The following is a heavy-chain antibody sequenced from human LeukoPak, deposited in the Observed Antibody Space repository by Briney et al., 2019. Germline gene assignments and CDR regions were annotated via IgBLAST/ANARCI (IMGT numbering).Heavy chain of an antibody. CDR1: GFTFSSYW. Sequence: PGGSLRLSCAATGFTFSSYWMGWVRQAPGKGLEWVANIKQDGSETYYVDSVKGRFTIARDNDKNSLYLQMNSLRAEDTAVYYCGVGSGYYSDYWGQGTLVTVSS. CDR2: IKQDGSET. V-gene: IGHV3-7*01. J-gene: IGHJ4*02. CDR3: GVGSGYYSDY. D-gene: IGHD3-22*01.